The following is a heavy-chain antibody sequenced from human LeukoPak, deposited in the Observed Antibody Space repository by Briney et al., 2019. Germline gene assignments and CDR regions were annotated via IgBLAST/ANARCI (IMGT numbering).Heavy chain of an antibody. Sequence: GGSLRLSCAASGFTFSSYSMNWVRQAPGKGLEWVSYISSSSSTIYYADSVKGRFTISRDNAKNTLYLQMNSLRAEDTAVYYCAKTLTYYFDYWGQGTLVTVSS. V-gene: IGHV3-48*01. CDR3: AKTLTYYFDY. D-gene: IGHD4-17*01. CDR2: ISSSSSTI. CDR1: GFTFSSYS. J-gene: IGHJ4*02.